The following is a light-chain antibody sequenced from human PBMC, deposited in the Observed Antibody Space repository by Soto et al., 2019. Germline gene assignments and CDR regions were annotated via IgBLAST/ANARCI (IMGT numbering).Light chain of an antibody. J-gene: IGLJ2*01. CDR1: NIGSKS. CDR2: YDS. Sequence: SYELTQPPSVSVAPGKPARLTCGGNNIGSKSVHWYQQKPGQAPVLVIYYDSDRPSGIPERFSGSNSGNTATLTISRVEAGDEADYYCQVWDSSSDHVVVGGGTKRTGL. CDR3: QVWDSSSDHVV. V-gene: IGLV3-21*04.